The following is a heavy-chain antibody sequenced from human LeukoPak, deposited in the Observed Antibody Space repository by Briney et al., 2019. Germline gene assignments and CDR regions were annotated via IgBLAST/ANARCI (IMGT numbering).Heavy chain of an antibody. CDR1: GYTFTGYY. CDR2: ITPNSGGT. J-gene: IGHJ4*02. CDR3: AIVPAAEYYFDY. Sequence: ASVKVSCKASGYTFTGYYMHWVRQAPGQGLEWMGWITPNSGGTNYAQKFQGRVTMTRDTSISTAYMELSRLRSDDTAVYYCAIVPAAEYYFDYWGQGTLVTVSS. D-gene: IGHD2-2*01. V-gene: IGHV1-2*02.